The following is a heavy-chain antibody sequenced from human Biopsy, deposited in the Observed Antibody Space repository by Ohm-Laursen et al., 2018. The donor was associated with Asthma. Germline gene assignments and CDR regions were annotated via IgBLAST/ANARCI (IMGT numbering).Heavy chain of an antibody. V-gene: IGHV3-21*01. CDR2: ITSNSSYI. J-gene: IGHJ6*02. D-gene: IGHD3-3*01. Sequence: GSLRLSCAASGFTFSSYSMNWVRQAPGKGLEWVSSITSNSSYIYYADSVKGRFTISRDNAKNSLYLQMNSLRAEDTAVYYCARVDAIVGVVIPIYYYYGMDVWGQGTTVTVSS. CDR1: GFTFSSYS. CDR3: ARVDAIVGVVIPIYYYYGMDV.